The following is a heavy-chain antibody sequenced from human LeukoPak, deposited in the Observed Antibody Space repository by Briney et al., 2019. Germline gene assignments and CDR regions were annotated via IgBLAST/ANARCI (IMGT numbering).Heavy chain of an antibody. CDR1: GFTFSDFY. Sequence: GGSLRLSCAASGFTFSDFYMAWFRQAPGKGLEWLSYISSSGNTIYYADSVKGRFTISRDNAKNSEYLQMNSLGADDTAVYYCATYSILNAREFRYWGQGTLVTVTS. CDR3: ATYSILNAREFRY. CDR2: ISSSGNTI. J-gene: IGHJ1*01. D-gene: IGHD4-11*01. V-gene: IGHV3-11*04.